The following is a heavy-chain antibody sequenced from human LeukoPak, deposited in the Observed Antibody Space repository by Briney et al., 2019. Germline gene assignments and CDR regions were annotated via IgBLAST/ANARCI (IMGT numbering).Heavy chain of an antibody. CDR1: GYTFTHFD. Sequence: ASVKVSCKASGYTFTHFDINWVRQATGQGLEWMGWLNPNTGNTAYAEKFQGRVTITGKTSITTAYMELSSLRSDDTAVYYCARGSPFQWLVHRGWFDPWGQGTLVTVSS. D-gene: IGHD6-19*01. CDR3: ARGSPFQWLVHRGWFDP. J-gene: IGHJ5*02. V-gene: IGHV1-8*01. CDR2: LNPNTGNT.